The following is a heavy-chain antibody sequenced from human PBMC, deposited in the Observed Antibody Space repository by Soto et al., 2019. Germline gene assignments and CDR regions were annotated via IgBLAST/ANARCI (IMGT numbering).Heavy chain of an antibody. CDR2: LTETGGST. CDR1: TSNFKDYA. V-gene: IGHV3-23*01. D-gene: IGHD3-16*01. J-gene: IGHJ4*02. Sequence: LXLSCVGSTSNFKDYAMAWVRQAPGKGLEWVSALTETGGSTYYAASVKGRFTISRDNSRNTVYLQMDRLRVADTAVYYCAKIKGAITFLHFDTWGQGNVVTVSS. CDR3: AKIKGAITFLHFDT.